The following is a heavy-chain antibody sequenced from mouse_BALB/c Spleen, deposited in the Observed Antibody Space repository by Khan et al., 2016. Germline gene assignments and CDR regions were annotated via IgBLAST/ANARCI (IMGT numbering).Heavy chain of an antibody. CDR2: IWSGGNT. Sequence: QVQLKESGPGLVQPSQSLSITCTVSGFSLTTYDVHWVRQSPGEGLEWLGVIWSGGNTDYNEAFISRLSISKDKSKSQVFFRMNSLQANDTAIDYCGSLKWDPYWGQGTSVTVSS. D-gene: IGHD4-1*01. CDR3: GSLKWDPY. J-gene: IGHJ4*01. CDR1: GFSLTTYD. V-gene: IGHV2-2*02.